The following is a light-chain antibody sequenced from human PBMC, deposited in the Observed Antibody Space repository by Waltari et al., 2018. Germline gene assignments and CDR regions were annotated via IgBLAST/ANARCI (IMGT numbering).Light chain of an antibody. V-gene: IGKV4-1*01. CDR3: QEYYTDSLT. CDR2: WAS. CDR1: QSVLYGPNMKNY. J-gene: IGKJ4*01. Sequence: DIVMTQSPDSLTVSLGARATIHCKSSQSVLYGPNMKNYIAWYQLKSGQPPKLLISWASTRESGVPDRFSGSGSGTEFTLTISDLQAEDVAVYYCQEYYTDSLTFGGGTKVEIK.